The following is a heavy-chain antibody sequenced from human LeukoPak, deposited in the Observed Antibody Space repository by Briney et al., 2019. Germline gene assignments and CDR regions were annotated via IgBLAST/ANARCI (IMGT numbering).Heavy chain of an antibody. CDR1: GGSISSGDYY. V-gene: IGHV4-30-4*08. J-gene: IGHJ5*02. CDR2: IYYSGST. D-gene: IGHD6-13*01. CDR3: AREVGYSSSFQPRGFDP. Sequence: PSETLSLTCTVSGGSISSGDYYWRWIRQPPGKGLEWIGYIYYSGSTYYNPSLKSRVTISVDTSKNQFSLKLSSVTAADTAVYYCAREVGYSSSFQPRGFDPWGQGTLVTVSS.